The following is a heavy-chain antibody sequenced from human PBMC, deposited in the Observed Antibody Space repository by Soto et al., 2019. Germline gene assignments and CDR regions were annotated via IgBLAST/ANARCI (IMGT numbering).Heavy chain of an antibody. J-gene: IGHJ4*02. CDR2: IWYDGHKE. CDR3: ARGWLRDPWMY. CDR1: GFIFSNYG. V-gene: IGHV3-33*01. D-gene: IGHD5-12*01. Sequence: GGSLRLSCAASGFIFSNYGMHWVRQAPGKGLEWVAVIWYDGHKEYYADSVKGRFIISRDNSRNTVYLQMNSLRAEDTAVYYCARGWLRDPWMYWGQGTLVTVSS.